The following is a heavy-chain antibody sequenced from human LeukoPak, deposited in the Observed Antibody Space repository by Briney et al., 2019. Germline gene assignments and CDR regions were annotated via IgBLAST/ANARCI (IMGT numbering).Heavy chain of an antibody. CDR3: ARRNQYYDFWSGYFSYFDY. J-gene: IGHJ4*02. Sequence: PSETLSLTCTVSGGSISSSSYYWGWIRQPPGKGLEWIGSIYYSGSTYYNPSLKSRVTISVDTSKNQFSLKLSSVTAADTAVYCCARRNQYYDFWSGYFSYFDYWGQGTLVTVSS. CDR1: GGSISSSSYY. D-gene: IGHD3-3*01. V-gene: IGHV4-39*01. CDR2: IYYSGST.